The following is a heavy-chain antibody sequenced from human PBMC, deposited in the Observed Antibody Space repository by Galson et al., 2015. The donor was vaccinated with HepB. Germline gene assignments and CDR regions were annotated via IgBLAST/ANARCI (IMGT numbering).Heavy chain of an antibody. CDR3: TTGLYGSSGWYGSEDFDY. J-gene: IGHJ4*02. CDR2: IKSKTDGGTT. Sequence: SLRLSCAASGFTFSNAWMSWVRQAPGKGLEWVGRIKSKTDGGTTDYAAPVKGRFTISRDDSKNTLYLQMNSLETEDTAVYYCTTGLYGSSGWYGSEDFDYWGQGTLVTVSS. CDR1: GFTFSNAW. V-gene: IGHV3-15*01. D-gene: IGHD6-19*01.